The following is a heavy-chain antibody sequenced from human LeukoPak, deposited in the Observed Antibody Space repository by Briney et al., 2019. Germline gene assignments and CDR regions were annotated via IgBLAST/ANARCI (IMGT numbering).Heavy chain of an antibody. CDR3: ARQNGNDFSSGRYFDY. J-gene: IGHJ4*02. CDR1: GGSISSSSYY. V-gene: IGHV4-39*01. Sequence: PSETLSLTCTVSGGSISSSSYYWGWIRQPPGKGLEWIGSFYYSGSTYYNPSLKSRVTISVDTSKNQFSLKLSSVTAADTAVYYCARQNGNDFSSGRYFDYWGQGTLVTVSS. CDR2: FYYSGST. D-gene: IGHD3-3*01.